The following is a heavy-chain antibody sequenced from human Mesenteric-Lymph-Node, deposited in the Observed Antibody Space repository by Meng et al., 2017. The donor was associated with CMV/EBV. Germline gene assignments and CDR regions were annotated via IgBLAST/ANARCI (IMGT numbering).Heavy chain of an antibody. CDR2: INPNSGVS. D-gene: IGHD1-1*01. CDR1: GYTFTDFY. V-gene: IGHV1-2*06. CDR3: ARENGNPEGFDP. J-gene: IGHJ5*02. Sequence: QVQLGQPRAAVGKPRPSVMVSCKASGYTFTDFYIHWVRQAPGQGLEWMGRINPNSGVSNSAQNFQGRVTMTRDTSISTAYMELGRLTSDDTAVYYCARENGNPEGFDPWGQGTLVTVSS.